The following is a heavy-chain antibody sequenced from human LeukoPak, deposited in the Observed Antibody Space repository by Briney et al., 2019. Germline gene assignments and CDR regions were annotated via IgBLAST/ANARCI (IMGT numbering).Heavy chain of an antibody. D-gene: IGHD6-13*01. J-gene: IGHJ4*02. Sequence: PSETLSLTCTVSGGSISSSSYYWSWIRQPPGKGLEWIGEINHSGSTNYNPSLKSRVTISVDTSKNQFSLKLSSVTAADTAVYYCARGASSSWYLRYYFDYWGQGTLVTVSS. V-gene: IGHV4-39*07. CDR1: GGSISSSSYY. CDR2: INHSGST. CDR3: ARGASSSWYLRYYFDY.